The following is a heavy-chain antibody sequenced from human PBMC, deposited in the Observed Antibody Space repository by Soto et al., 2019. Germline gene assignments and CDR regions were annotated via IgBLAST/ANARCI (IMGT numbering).Heavy chain of an antibody. Sequence: ASVKVSCKASGYSFTGYPLHWVRQAPGQRLEWLGWINTGNGNTKYSQKIQGRVTITRDASASTAYMELRSLRSDDTAVYYCARIVTHGFGELSNWFDPWGQGTLVTVSS. CDR3: ARIVTHGFGELSNWFDP. V-gene: IGHV1-3*04. CDR2: INTGNGNT. D-gene: IGHD3-10*01. J-gene: IGHJ5*02. CDR1: GYSFTGYP.